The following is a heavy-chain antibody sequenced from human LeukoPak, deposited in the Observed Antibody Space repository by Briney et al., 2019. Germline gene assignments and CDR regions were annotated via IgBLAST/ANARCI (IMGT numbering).Heavy chain of an antibody. Sequence: PSETLSLTCAVYGGSFSGYYWSWIRQPPGKGLEWIGEINHSGSTNYNPSLKSRVTISVDTSKNQFSLKLSSVTAADTAVYYCARVQRITMVRGVIITGSQSGYYFDYWGQGTLVTVSS. V-gene: IGHV4-34*01. J-gene: IGHJ4*02. CDR1: GGSFSGYY. D-gene: IGHD3-10*01. CDR2: INHSGST. CDR3: ARVQRITMVRGVIITGSQSGYYFDY.